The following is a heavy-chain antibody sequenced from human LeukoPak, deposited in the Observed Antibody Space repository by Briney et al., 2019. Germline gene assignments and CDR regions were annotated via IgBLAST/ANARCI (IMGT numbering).Heavy chain of an antibody. V-gene: IGHV4-39*01. J-gene: IGHJ4*02. CDR2: IYDSGST. CDR3: ARRSDGSGSYTLDY. Sequence: PSETLSLTCTVSGGSISSSGYYWGWIRQPPGKGLEWIGSIYDSGSTYYNPSLKSRVTMSVDTSKNQFSLKLNSVTAADTAVYYCARRSDGSGSYTLDYWGQGTLVTVSS. CDR1: GGSISSSGYY. D-gene: IGHD3-10*01.